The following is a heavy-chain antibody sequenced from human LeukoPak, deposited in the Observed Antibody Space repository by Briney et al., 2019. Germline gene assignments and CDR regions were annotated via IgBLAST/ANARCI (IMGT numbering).Heavy chain of an antibody. D-gene: IGHD3-22*01. CDR1: GFTFSSYA. J-gene: IGHJ4*02. CDR3: AKEMNYYHSSAFDY. Sequence: GGSLRLSCAASGFTFSSYAMSWVRQAPGKGLEWVSGISGSGGNTYYADSVKGRFTISRDNSKNTLYLQMNSLRAEDTAVYYCAKEMNYYHSSAFDYWGQGTLVTVSS. CDR2: ISGSGGNT. V-gene: IGHV3-23*01.